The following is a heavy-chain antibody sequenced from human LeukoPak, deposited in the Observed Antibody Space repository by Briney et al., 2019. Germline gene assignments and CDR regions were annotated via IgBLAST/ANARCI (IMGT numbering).Heavy chain of an antibody. V-gene: IGHV1-69*04. Sequence: SVKVSCKASGGTFSSYAISWVRQAPGQGLEWMGRIIPILGIANYAQKFQGRVTITADESTSTAYMELSSLRSEDTAVYYCARESSHLHYYYYYMDVWGKGTTVTVSS. CDR3: ARESSHLHYYYYYMDV. D-gene: IGHD3-16*02. CDR2: IIPILGIA. J-gene: IGHJ6*03. CDR1: GGTFSSYA.